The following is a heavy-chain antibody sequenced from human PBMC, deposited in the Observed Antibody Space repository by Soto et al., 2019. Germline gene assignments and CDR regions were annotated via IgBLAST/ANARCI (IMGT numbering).Heavy chain of an antibody. J-gene: IGHJ2*01. CDR2: INSSSSYT. CDR3: ARIITAAGGRRYFDL. V-gene: IGHV3-11*03. CDR1: GVTFSSYA. Sequence: TGGSLRLSCASSGVTFSSYAMSWIRQAPGKGLEWVSYINSSSSYTNYADSVKGRFTIPRDNAKNSLYLQMNSLRAEDTAVYYCARIITAAGGRRYFDLWGRGTLGTVSS. D-gene: IGHD6-13*01.